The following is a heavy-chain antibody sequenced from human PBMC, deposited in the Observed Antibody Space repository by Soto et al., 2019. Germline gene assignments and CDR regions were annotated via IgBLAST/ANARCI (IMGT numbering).Heavy chain of an antibody. V-gene: IGHV3-11*05. CDR3: ARDYSNKGFDY. CDR2: ISGSGAYT. J-gene: IGHJ4*02. D-gene: IGHD5-18*01. Sequence: QVQLVASGGGLVKPGGSLTLSCTASGFALVDYMSWIRQAPGKGLESVSYISGSGAYTTYADSVRGRVTISRDHAKNSLYLQMNNLRAEDPAGYYFARDYSNKGFDYWGQGTLVTVSS. CDR1: GFALVDY.